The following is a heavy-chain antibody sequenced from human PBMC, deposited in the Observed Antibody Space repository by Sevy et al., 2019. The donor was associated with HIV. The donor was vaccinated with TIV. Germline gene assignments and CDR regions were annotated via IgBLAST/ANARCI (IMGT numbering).Heavy chain of an antibody. CDR2: ISSSGSTI. CDR3: ARVTEGQLVPYLDY. V-gene: IGHV3-11*01. Sequence: GESLKISCAASGFTFSDYYMSWIRQAPGKGLEWVSYISSSGSTIYYADSVKGRFTISRANAKNSLYLQMNSPRAEDTAVYYCARVTEGQLVPYLDYWGQGTLVTVSS. CDR1: GFTFSDYY. J-gene: IGHJ4*02. D-gene: IGHD6-13*01.